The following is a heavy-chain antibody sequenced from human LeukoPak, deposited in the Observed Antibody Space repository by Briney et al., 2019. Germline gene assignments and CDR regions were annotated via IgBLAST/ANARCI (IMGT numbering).Heavy chain of an antibody. CDR2: IYTGGAT. Sequence: PGGSLSLSCVASGFTVSSNYMNWVRQAPGKGLEWVAVIYTGGATYYADSVKGRFTVSRDKSKNMLYLEMNSLRAEDTAVYYCARLEVRGVIGPWGQGTLVTVSS. V-gene: IGHV3-53*01. J-gene: IGHJ5*02. CDR3: ARLEVRGVIGP. CDR1: GFTVSSNY. D-gene: IGHD3-10*01.